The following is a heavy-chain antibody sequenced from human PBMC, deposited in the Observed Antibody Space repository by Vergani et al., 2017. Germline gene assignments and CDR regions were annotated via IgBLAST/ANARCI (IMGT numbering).Heavy chain of an antibody. V-gene: IGHV3-23*03. CDR1: GFTFSSYA. Sequence: EVQLVESGGGLVQPGGSLRLSCAASGFTFSSYAMSWVRQAPGKGLEWVSVIYSGGSSTYYADSVKGRFTISRDNSKNTLYLQMNSLRAEDTAVYYCAKDGEYYEFWSGYQREYYYYYMDVWGKGTTVTVSS. CDR2: IYSGGSST. D-gene: IGHD3-3*01. J-gene: IGHJ6*03. CDR3: AKDGEYYEFWSGYQREYYYYYMDV.